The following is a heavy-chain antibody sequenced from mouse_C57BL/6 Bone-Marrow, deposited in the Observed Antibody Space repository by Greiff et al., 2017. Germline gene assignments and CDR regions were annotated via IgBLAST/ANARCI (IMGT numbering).Heavy chain of an antibody. CDR2: ISSGGSYT. CDR1: GFTFSSYG. V-gene: IGHV5-6*01. D-gene: IGHD2-3*01. CDR3: SRYDVSPSRDY. Sequence: EVKLVESGGDLVKPGGSLKLSCAASGFTFSSYGMSWVRQTPDKRLEWVATISSGGSYTYYPASVKGRFTISRDNAKNTRYLQMSSLKSADTAMDYCSRYDVSPSRDYWGQGTSVTVSS. J-gene: IGHJ4*01.